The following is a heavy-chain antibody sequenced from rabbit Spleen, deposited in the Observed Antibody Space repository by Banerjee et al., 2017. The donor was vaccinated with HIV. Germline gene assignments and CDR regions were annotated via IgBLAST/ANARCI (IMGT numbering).Heavy chain of an antibody. J-gene: IGHJ6*01. V-gene: IGHV1S40*01. CDR1: GFSFSSNYY. Sequence: QSLEESGGGLVQPEGSLTLTCTASGFSFSSNYYMCWVRQAPGKGLECIACIYGGSSGSTYYASWARGRFTISRTSSTTVTLQMTSLTAADTATYFCARDTGSSFSSYGMDLWGPGTLVTVS. CDR2: IYGGSSGST. CDR3: ARDTGSSFSSYGMDL. D-gene: IGHD8-1*01.